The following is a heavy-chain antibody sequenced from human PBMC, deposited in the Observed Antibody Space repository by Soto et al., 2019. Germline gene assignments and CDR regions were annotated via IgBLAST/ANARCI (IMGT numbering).Heavy chain of an antibody. CDR1: GFTFSSYA. Sequence: GGSLRLSCAASGFTFSSYAMSWVRQAPGKGLEWVSAISGSVGSTYYADSVKGRFTISRDNSKNTLYLQMNSLRAEDTAVYYCAKDLGSIRNNWFDPWGQGTLVTVSS. D-gene: IGHD2-21*01. V-gene: IGHV3-23*01. J-gene: IGHJ5*02. CDR3: AKDLGSIRNNWFDP. CDR2: ISGSVGST.